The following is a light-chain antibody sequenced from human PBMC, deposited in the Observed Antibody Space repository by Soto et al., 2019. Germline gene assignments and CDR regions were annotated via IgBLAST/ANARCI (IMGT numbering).Light chain of an antibody. V-gene: IGKV3-15*01. Sequence: EIVMTQSPATLSVSPGERATLSCRASQTINNKLAWYQQKPGQAPRLLIYGASTRATGIPARFSGSGSGTEFSLTISSLQSEDSAVDYCQQYNKWPPNTFGQGTKLEIK. CDR2: GAS. J-gene: IGKJ2*01. CDR3: QQYNKWPPNT. CDR1: QTINNK.